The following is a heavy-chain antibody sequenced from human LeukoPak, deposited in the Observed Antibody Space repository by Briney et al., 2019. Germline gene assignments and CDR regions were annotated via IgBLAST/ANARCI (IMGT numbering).Heavy chain of an antibody. V-gene: IGHV3-21*01. J-gene: IGHJ4*02. CDR3: ARESEQWLGSFDY. CDR2: ISSSSSYI. D-gene: IGHD6-19*01. CDR1: GFTFSSYS. Sequence: GGSLRLSCASAGFTFSSYSMTWVREAPGKELEWVSSISSSSSYIYYADSVKGRFTISRDNAKNSLYLQMNSLRAEDTAVYYCARESEQWLGSFDYWGQGTLVTVSS.